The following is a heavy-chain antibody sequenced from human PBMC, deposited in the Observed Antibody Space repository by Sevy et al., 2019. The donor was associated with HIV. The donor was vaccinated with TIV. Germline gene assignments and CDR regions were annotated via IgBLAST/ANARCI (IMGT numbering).Heavy chain of an antibody. CDR3: AKRYCSTITCYDDDFWNPYYFYGLDV. Sequence: GGSLRLSCAASGFIFSNYLMSWVRHSPGKGLEWVSDISAGGTTTYYADSVEGRFTISRDNSKNTVSLQMNSLGAEDTAIYYCAKRYCSTITCYDDDFWNPYYFYGLDVWGQGISVTVSS. V-gene: IGHV3-23*01. D-gene: IGHD2-2*01. CDR1: GFIFSNYL. CDR2: ISAGGTTT. J-gene: IGHJ6*02.